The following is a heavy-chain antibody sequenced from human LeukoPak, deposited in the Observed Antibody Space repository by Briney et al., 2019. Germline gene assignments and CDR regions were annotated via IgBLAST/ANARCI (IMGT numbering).Heavy chain of an antibody. V-gene: IGHV3-66*01. CDR1: GVIVRSNY. D-gene: IGHD6-19*01. CDR2: LYHGGST. J-gene: IGHJ4*02. CDR3: ARGYNSGWYYSDY. Sequence: GGSLSLSCVGSGVIVRSNYMTWVRQAPGKGLEWVSILYHGGSTYYADSVKGRFSISRDTSKNTLYLQMNSPRAEDTAVYYCARGYNSGWYYSDYWGQGTLVTVSS.